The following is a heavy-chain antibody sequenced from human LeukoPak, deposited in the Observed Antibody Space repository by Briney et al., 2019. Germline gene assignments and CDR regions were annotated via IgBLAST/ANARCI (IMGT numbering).Heavy chain of an antibody. CDR3: ARGNLEGSGSYYTSYYFDY. J-gene: IGHJ4*02. D-gene: IGHD3-10*01. Sequence: ASQTLSLTCAVSGGSISSGGYSWSWIRQPPGKGLEWIGYIYHSGSTYYNPSLKSRVTISVDRSKNQFSLKLSSVTAADTAVYYCARGNLEGSGSYYTSYYFDYWGQGTLVTVSS. CDR2: IYHSGST. V-gene: IGHV4-30-2*01. CDR1: GGSISSGGYS.